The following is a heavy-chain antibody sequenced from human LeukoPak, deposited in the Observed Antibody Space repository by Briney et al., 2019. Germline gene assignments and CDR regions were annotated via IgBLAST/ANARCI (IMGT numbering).Heavy chain of an antibody. J-gene: IGHJ5*02. CDR2: INWNGGST. V-gene: IGHV3-20*04. CDR1: GFTFYDYG. D-gene: IGHD3-3*01. Sequence: PGGTLRLSCAVSGFTFYDYGMNWVRQPPGQGLEWISDINWNGGSTTYAASVRGRFTVSRDNAKNLLYLQMTSLRVEDTALYYCARRKDFADFGSAYYPLDHWGQGTLVTVS. CDR3: ARRKDFADFGSAYYPLDH.